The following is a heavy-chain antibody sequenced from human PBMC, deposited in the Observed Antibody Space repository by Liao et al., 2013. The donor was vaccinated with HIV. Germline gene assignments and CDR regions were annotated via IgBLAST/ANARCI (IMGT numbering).Heavy chain of an antibody. CDR2: VNHSGST. J-gene: IGHJ2*01. CDR1: GGSFSGYY. Sequence: QVQLQQWGAGLLKPSETLSLTCAVYGGSFSGYYWSWIRQPPREGAWSGLGKVNHSGSTNYNPSLKSRVTISVDTSKNQFSLKLSSVTAADTAVYYCARGLAAPPWYFDLWGRGTLVTVSS. D-gene: IGHD6-6*01. CDR3: ARGLAAPPWYFDL. V-gene: IGHV4-34*01.